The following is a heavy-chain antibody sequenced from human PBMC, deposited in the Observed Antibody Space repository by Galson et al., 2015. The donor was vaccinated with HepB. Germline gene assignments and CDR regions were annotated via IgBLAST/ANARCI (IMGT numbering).Heavy chain of an antibody. V-gene: IGHV4-61*02. J-gene: IGHJ6*03. D-gene: IGHD3-10*01. CDR3: ARAYGSYEGVNYYYYMDV. CDR1: GGSISRDNYY. CDR2: IYTGGTT. Sequence: TLSLTCTVSGGSISRDNYYWSWIRQPAGKGLEWIGRIYTGGTTDYNPSLKSRVTMSLEMSKNQFSLRLSSVTAADTAVYYCARAYGSYEGVNYYYYMDVWGKGTTVTVS.